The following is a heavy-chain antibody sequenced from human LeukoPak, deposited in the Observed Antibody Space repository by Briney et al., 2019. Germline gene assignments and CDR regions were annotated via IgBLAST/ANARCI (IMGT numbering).Heavy chain of an antibody. Sequence: GGSLRLSCAASGFTLSTYEMTWVRQAPGKGLEWISFITSSGSPTFYADSVKGRFTIFRDTAKNSLFLQMNNLRGEDTAVYYCARDISYSTRAFDIWGQGTMVTVS. J-gene: IGHJ3*02. D-gene: IGHD3-3*01. CDR1: GFTLSTYE. CDR2: ITSSGSPT. V-gene: IGHV3-48*03. CDR3: ARDISYSTRAFDI.